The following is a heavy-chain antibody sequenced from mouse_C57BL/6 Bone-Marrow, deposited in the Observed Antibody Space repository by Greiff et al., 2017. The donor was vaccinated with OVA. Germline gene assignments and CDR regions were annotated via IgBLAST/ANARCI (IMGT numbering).Heavy chain of an antibody. J-gene: IGHJ4*01. CDR2: IDPENGDT. CDR3: TTSYYYGIYAMDY. D-gene: IGHD1-1*01. Sequence: VQLKESGAELVRPGASVKLSCTASGFNIKDDYMHWVKQRPEQGLEWIGWIDPENGDTEYASKFQGKATITADTSSNTAYLQLSSLTSEDTAVYYCTTSYYYGIYAMDYWGQGTSVTVSS. V-gene: IGHV14-4*01. CDR1: GFNIKDDY.